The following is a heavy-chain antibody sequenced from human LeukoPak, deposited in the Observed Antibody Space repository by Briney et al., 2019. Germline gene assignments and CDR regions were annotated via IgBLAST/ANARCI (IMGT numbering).Heavy chain of an antibody. J-gene: IGHJ6*03. D-gene: IGHD3-16*02. CDR1: GYTLTGYY. CDR3: ARQPLQAYYYYMDV. CDR2: INPNSGGT. Sequence: GASVKVSCKASGYTLTGYYMHWVRQAPGQGLEWMGWINPNSGGTNYAQKFQGRVTMTRDTSISTAYMELSRLRSDDTAVYYCARQPLQAYYYYMDVWGKGTTVTVSS. V-gene: IGHV1-2*02.